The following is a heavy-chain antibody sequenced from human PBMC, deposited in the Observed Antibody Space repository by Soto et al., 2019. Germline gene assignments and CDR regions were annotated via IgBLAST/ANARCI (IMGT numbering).Heavy chain of an antibody. CDR1: GGSISSSSYY. CDR2: IYYSGST. CDR3: ARHMQQQLATGFDY. V-gene: IGHV4-39*01. Sequence: SKTLSLTCTVSGGSISSSSYYWGWIRQPPGKGLEWIGSIYYSGSTYYNPSLKSRVTISVDTSKNQFSLKLSSVTAADTAVYYCARHMQQQLATGFDYWGQGTLVTVSS. D-gene: IGHD6-13*01. J-gene: IGHJ4*02.